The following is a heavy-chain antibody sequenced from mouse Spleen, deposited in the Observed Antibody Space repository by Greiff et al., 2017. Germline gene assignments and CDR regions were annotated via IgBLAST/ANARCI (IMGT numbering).Heavy chain of an antibody. Sequence: EVKLMESGGGLVKPGGSLKLSCAASGFTFSSYTMSWVRQTPEKRLEWVATISSGGSYTYYPDSVKGRFTISRDNAKNTLYLQMSSLKSEDTAMYYCTREGARARKAWFAYWGQGTLVTVSA. CDR1: GFTFSSYT. V-gene: IGHV5-6-4*01. J-gene: IGHJ3*01. CDR3: TREGARARKAWFAY. CDR2: ISSGGSYT. D-gene: IGHD3-1*01.